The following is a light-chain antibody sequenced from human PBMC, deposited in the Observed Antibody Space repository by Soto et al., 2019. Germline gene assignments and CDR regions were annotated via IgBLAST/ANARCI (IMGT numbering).Light chain of an antibody. CDR2: GAS. Sequence: EIVMTQSPATLSVSPLETGTTTDRPSQSISSNLAWYQQKPGQAPRLLIYGASTRATGLPDRFSGSGSGTDFTLTISSLEPEDFAVYYCQQRSNWPPRFTYGPGTKVDIK. V-gene: IGKV3-11*01. J-gene: IGKJ3*01. CDR3: QQRSNWPPRFT. CDR1: QSISSN.